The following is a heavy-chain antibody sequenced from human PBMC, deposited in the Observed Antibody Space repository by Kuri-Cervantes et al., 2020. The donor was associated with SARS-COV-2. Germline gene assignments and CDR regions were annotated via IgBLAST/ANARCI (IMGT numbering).Heavy chain of an antibody. V-gene: IGHV3-30-3*01. CDR1: GFTFSSYA. CDR2: ISYDGSNK. Sequence: GGSLRLSCAASGFTFSSYAMHWVRQAPGKGLEWVAVISYDGSNKYYADSVKGRFTISRDNSKNTLYLQMNSLSAEDTAVYYCARECTLECLDAFDIWGQGTMVTVSS. J-gene: IGHJ3*02. CDR3: ARECTLECLDAFDI. D-gene: IGHD5/OR15-5a*01.